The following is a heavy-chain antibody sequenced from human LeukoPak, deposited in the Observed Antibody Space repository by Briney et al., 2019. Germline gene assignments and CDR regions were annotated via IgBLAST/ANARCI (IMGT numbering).Heavy chain of an antibody. CDR2: IYYSGST. CDR1: GFSLSTSGMC. Sequence: SGPTLVNPTQTLTLTCTFSGFSLSTSGMCVSWIRQPPGKGLGWIGYIYYSGSTNYNPSLKSRVTISVDTSKNQFSLKLSSVTAADTAVYYCARRSYSYYDILTGSPDAFDIWGQGTMVTVSS. V-gene: IGHV4-61*08. CDR3: ARRSYSYYDILTGSPDAFDI. D-gene: IGHD3-9*01. J-gene: IGHJ3*02.